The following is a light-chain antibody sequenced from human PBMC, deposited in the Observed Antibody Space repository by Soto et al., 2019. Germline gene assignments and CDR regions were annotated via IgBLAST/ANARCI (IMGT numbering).Light chain of an antibody. CDR1: QSITTY. Sequence: DIQMTQSPSSLSASVGDRVTITCRASQSITTYLNWYQQKPGIAPKLLIYAASSLQSGVPSRFSGSGSGTDFTLTISSLQPEDFATYYCQQRYSVPPTFGQGTKVEIK. CDR3: QQRYSVPPT. J-gene: IGKJ1*01. V-gene: IGKV1-39*01. CDR2: AAS.